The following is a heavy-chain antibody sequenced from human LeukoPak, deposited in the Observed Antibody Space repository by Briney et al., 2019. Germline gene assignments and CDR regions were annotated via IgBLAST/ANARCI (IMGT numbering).Heavy chain of an antibody. CDR3: AAGIELEY. Sequence: GGSLRLPCAASRFTFSSYTMNWVRQAPGKGLEWVSYISVSGSIIYYTDSVKGRFTISRDNAKNSLYLQMNSLRDEDTAVYYCAAGIELEYWGQGTLVTVSS. V-gene: IGHV3-48*02. D-gene: IGHD6-13*01. CDR2: ISVSGSII. CDR1: RFTFSSYT. J-gene: IGHJ4*02.